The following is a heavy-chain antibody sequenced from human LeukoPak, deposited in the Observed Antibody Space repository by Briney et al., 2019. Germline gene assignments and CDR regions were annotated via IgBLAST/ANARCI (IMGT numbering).Heavy chain of an antibody. D-gene: IGHD6-19*01. J-gene: IGHJ4*02. Sequence: PSETLSLTCTVSGGSITSSSYYWGWIRQPPGKGLEWIGSIYYSGSTYYNASLKSRGTISVDTSKNQFSLKLNSVTAADTAVYFCARQVVAVAGTGYFDYWGQGTLVTVSS. CDR2: IYYSGST. V-gene: IGHV4-39*01. CDR3: ARQVVAVAGTGYFDY. CDR1: GGSITSSSYY.